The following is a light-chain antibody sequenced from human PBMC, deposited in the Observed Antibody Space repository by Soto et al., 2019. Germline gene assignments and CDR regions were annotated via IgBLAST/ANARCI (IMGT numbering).Light chain of an antibody. Sequence: EIVLTQSPGTLSLSPGERATLSCRASQSVSSTYLGWYQQKPGQAPRLLIYDASSRATGIPDRFSGSGSGTDFTLTISRLEPEDFAVYYCQQYGSSITFGQGTRLEIK. V-gene: IGKV3-20*01. CDR3: QQYGSSIT. J-gene: IGKJ5*01. CDR2: DAS. CDR1: QSVSSTY.